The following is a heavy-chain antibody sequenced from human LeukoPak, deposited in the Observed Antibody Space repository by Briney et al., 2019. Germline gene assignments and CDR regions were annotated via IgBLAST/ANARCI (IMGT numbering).Heavy chain of an antibody. CDR3: ARQVVVVLAASTYNWFDP. D-gene: IGHD2-2*01. CDR2: INHSGST. Sequence: SETLSLTCTVYGGSFSGYYWSWIRQPPGKGLEWIGEINHSGSTNYNPSLKSRVTISVDTSKNQFSLKLSSVTAADTAVYYCARQVVVVLAASTYNWFDPWGQGTLVTVSS. CDR1: GGSFSGYY. J-gene: IGHJ5*02. V-gene: IGHV4-34*01.